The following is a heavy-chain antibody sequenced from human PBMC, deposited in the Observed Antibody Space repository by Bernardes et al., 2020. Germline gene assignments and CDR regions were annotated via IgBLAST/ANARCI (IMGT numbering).Heavy chain of an antibody. V-gene: IGHV1-2*06. CDR1: GYTFTGYY. Sequence: APVKVSCKASGYTFTGYYMHWVRQAPGQGLEWMGRINPNSGGTNYAQKFQGRVTMTRDTSISTAYMELSRLRSDDTAVYYCARDPKTRNEANNFDYWGQGTLVTVSS. J-gene: IGHJ4*02. D-gene: IGHD1-1*01. CDR3: ARDPKTRNEANNFDY. CDR2: INPNSGGT.